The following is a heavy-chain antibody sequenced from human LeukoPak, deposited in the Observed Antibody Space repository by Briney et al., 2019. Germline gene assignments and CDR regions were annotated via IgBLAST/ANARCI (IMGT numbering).Heavy chain of an antibody. J-gene: IGHJ5*02. CDR2: ISGSGRTI. CDR3: ARDGSGSYYIS. Sequence: GGSLRPSCTASGPGLSAYSMSWIGRAQGKGLKWVSYISGSGRTIYYADSVKGRFTISRDNAKNPLYLQMNSLRDEDTAMYYCARDGSGSYYISWGQGTLVTVSS. CDR1: GPGLSAYS. D-gene: IGHD3-10*01. V-gene: IGHV3-11*04.